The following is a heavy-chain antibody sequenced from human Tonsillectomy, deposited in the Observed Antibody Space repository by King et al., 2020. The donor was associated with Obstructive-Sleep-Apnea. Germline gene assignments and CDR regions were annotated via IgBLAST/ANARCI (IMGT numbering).Heavy chain of an antibody. CDR3: STEDD. Sequence: VQLVESEGGLVKPGGSLRLSCTASGFTFSNAWMSWVRQAPGKGLEWVGRIKRKTNGGTTDYAAPVKGRFTISRDDSKNTLYLQVNSLKIEDTGIYYCSTEDDWGQGTLVTVSS. V-gene: IGHV3-15*01. CDR1: GFTFSNAW. CDR2: IKRKTNGGTT. J-gene: IGHJ4*02.